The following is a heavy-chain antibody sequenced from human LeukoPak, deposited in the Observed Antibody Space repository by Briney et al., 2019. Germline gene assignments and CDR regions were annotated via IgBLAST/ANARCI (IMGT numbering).Heavy chain of an antibody. CDR3: ARQRGKAGYYDSSGYLNWFDP. D-gene: IGHD3-22*01. Sequence: SETLSLTCTVSGGSISTSNYYWGWIRQPPGKGLEWIGSIYYSGSTYYNPSLKSRVTISVDTSKNQFSLKLSSVTAADTAVYYCARQRGKAGYYDSSGYLNWFDPWGQGTLVTVSS. V-gene: IGHV4-39*01. CDR2: IYYSGST. CDR1: GGSISTSNYY. J-gene: IGHJ5*02.